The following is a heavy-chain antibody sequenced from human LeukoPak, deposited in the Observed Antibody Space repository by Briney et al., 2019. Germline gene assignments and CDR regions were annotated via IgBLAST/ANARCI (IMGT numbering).Heavy chain of an antibody. J-gene: IGHJ4*02. CDR2: ISYDGSNK. CDR1: GFTFSSYG. CDR3: AKSGIEAAGSLVYFDY. D-gene: IGHD6-13*01. Sequence: TGGSLRLSCAASGFTFSSYGMHWVRQAPGKGLECVAIISYDGSNKYYTDSVKGRFTISRDNSKNTLYLQMNSLRAEDTAVYYCAKSGIEAAGSLVYFDYWGQGTLVTASS. V-gene: IGHV3-30*18.